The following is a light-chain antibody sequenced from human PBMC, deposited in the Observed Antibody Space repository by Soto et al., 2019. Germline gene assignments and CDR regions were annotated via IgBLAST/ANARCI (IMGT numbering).Light chain of an antibody. Sequence: EIVLTQSPGTLSLSPGERATLSCTASQSINSNLAWYQQRPGQAPRLLIYGASTRATGIPARFSGSGSGTEFTLTISSLQSEDFAVYYCQQYGSSPPLTFGGGTKVDIK. J-gene: IGKJ4*01. CDR1: QSINSN. V-gene: IGKV3-15*01. CDR2: GAS. CDR3: QQYGSSPPLT.